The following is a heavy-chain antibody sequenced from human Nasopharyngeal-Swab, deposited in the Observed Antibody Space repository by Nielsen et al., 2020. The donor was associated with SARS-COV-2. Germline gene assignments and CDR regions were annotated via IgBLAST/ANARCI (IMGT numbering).Heavy chain of an antibody. D-gene: IGHD3-3*01. J-gene: IGHJ4*02. CDR1: GYRFTEIS. Sequence: ASVQVSCKVSGYRFTEISMHWVRQAPGKGLEWMGGFDPEHNEKNYAQKFQGSVTMTEDTSTDTAYMELSSLTSEDTAVYYCAGETGDFWSGYEYWGQGTLVSVSS. CDR2: FDPEHNEK. CDR3: AGETGDFWSGYEY. V-gene: IGHV1-24*01.